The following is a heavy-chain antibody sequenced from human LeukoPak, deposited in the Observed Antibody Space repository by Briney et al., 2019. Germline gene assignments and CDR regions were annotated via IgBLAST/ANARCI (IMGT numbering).Heavy chain of an antibody. D-gene: IGHD3-10*01. V-gene: IGHV4-39*07. CDR1: GGSISSSSYY. Sequence: PSETLSLTCTVSGGSISSSSYYWGWNRQPPGKGLGWIGSIYYSGSTYYNPSLKSRVTISVDTSKNQFSLKLSSVTAADTAVYYCARGAMVRGAAYYFDYWGQGTLVTVSS. J-gene: IGHJ4*02. CDR2: IYYSGST. CDR3: ARGAMVRGAAYYFDY.